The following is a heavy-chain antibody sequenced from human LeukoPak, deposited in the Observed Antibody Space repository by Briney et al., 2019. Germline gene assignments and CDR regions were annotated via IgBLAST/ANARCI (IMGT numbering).Heavy chain of an antibody. Sequence: PGGSLRLSCAASGFTFSSYSMNWVRQAPGKGLEWVSYISSSSSTIYYADSVKGRFTISRDNAKNSLYLQMNSLRAEDTAVYYCARGYSSSWDYMDVWGKGTTVTVSS. CDR2: ISSSSSTI. V-gene: IGHV3-48*01. J-gene: IGHJ6*03. CDR1: GFTFSSYS. D-gene: IGHD6-13*01. CDR3: ARGYSSSWDYMDV.